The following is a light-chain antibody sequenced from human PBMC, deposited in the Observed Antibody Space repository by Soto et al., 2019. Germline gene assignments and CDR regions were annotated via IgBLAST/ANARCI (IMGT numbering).Light chain of an antibody. CDR1: SSDVGGYNY. CDR3: SSYTCSSTPLV. CDR2: DVT. J-gene: IGLJ3*02. V-gene: IGLV2-14*01. Sequence: QSALTQPASVSGSPGQSITISCTGTSSDVGGYNYVSWYQQHPGKAPKLMIYDVTNRPSGVSNRFSGSKSGITASLTISGLQAEDEADYYCSSYTCSSTPLVFGGGTKLTVL.